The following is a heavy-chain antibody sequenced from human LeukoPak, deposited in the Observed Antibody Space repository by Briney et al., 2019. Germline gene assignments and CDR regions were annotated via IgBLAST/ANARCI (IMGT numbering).Heavy chain of an antibody. Sequence: SETLSLTCTVSGGSISIGGYYWSWIRQHPGKGLEWIGYIYYSGSTYYNPSLKSRVTISVDTSKNQFSLKLSSVTAADTAVYYCARGCPIVVVPAGAFDIWGQGTMVTVSS. CDR3: ARGCPIVVVPAGAFDI. CDR2: IYYSGST. J-gene: IGHJ3*02. D-gene: IGHD2-2*01. V-gene: IGHV4-31*03. CDR1: GGSISIGGYY.